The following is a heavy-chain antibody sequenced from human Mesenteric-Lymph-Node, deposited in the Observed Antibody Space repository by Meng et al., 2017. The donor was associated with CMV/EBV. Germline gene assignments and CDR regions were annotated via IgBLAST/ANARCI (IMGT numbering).Heavy chain of an antibody. CDR2: IYPGDSDP. CDR1: GYSCTSYW. Sequence: ISCQGSGYSCTSYWIGWVRQMPGKGLEWMGIIYPGDSDPSYSPSFQGQVTISADKSISTAYLQWSSLKASDTAMYYCARHVRFGEFDHWGQGTLVTVSS. CDR3: ARHVRFGEFDH. D-gene: IGHD3-10*01. V-gene: IGHV5-51*01. J-gene: IGHJ4*02.